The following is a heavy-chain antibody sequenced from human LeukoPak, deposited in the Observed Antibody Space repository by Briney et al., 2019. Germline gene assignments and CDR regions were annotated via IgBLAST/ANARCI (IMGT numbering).Heavy chain of an antibody. V-gene: IGHV3-74*01. CDR1: GFTFSSYW. CDR2: INSDGSST. J-gene: IGHJ3*02. CDR3: ARESWFGELLFPDAFDI. D-gene: IGHD3-10*01. Sequence: GGSLRLSCAASGFTFSSYWMHWVRQAPGKGLVWVSRINSDGSSTSYADSVKGRFTISRDNAKNSLYLQMNSLRAEDTAVYYCARESWFGELLFPDAFDIWGQGTMVTVSS.